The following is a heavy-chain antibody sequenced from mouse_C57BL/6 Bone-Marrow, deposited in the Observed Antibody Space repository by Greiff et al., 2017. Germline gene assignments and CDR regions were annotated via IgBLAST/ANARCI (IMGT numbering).Heavy chain of an antibody. Sequence: EVQLVESGPVLVKPGASVKMSCKASGYTFTDYYMNWVKQSPGKSLEWIGVINPYNGGTSYNQKFKGKATLTVDKSSSTAYMELNSLTSEDSAVYYCARSQLRRLFAYWGQGTLVTVSA. D-gene: IGHD3-2*02. J-gene: IGHJ3*01. V-gene: IGHV1-19*01. CDR2: INPYNGGT. CDR1: GYTFTDYY. CDR3: ARSQLRRLFAY.